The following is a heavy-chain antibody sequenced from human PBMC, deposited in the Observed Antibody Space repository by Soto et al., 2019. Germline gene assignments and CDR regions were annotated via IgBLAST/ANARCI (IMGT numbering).Heavy chain of an antibody. V-gene: IGHV1-18*01. CDR1: GYTFTSYG. D-gene: IGHD3-3*01. J-gene: IGHJ5*02. CDR2: ISAYNGNT. Sequence: ASVKVSCKASGYTFTSYGISWVRQAPGQGLEWMGWISAYNGNTNYAQKLQGRVAMTTDTSTSTAYMELRSLRSDDTAVYYCAVVYYDFWSGPQAPLDPWGQGTLVTVSS. CDR3: AVVYYDFWSGPQAPLDP.